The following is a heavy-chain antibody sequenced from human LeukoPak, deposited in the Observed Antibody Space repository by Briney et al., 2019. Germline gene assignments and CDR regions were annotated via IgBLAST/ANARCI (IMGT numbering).Heavy chain of an antibody. V-gene: IGHV1-18*01. D-gene: IGHD2-2*01. CDR3: ARGPPYCSSTSCYTDY. J-gene: IGHJ4*02. CDR1: GYTFTSYG. Sequence: AASVKVSCKASGYTFTSYGVSWVRQAPGQGLEWMGWIIAYNGNKNYAQNLQGRVTMTTDTSTSTAYMELRSLRSEDTAVYYCARGPPYCSSTSCYTDYWGQGTLVTVSS. CDR2: IIAYNGNK.